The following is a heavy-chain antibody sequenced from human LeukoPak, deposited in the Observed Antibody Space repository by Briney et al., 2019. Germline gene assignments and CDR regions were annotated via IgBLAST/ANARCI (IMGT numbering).Heavy chain of an antibody. J-gene: IGHJ5*02. CDR3: ARDGRRRGYSAYDGDNWFDP. Sequence: SETLSLTCTVSGYSISSGYYWGWIRQPPGKGLECIGSIYHSGSTYSNPSLKSRVTISVDTSKNQFSLKLSSVTAADTAVYYCARDGRRRGYSAYDGDNWFDPWGQGTLVTVSS. D-gene: IGHD5-12*01. CDR2: IYHSGST. CDR1: GYSISSGYY. V-gene: IGHV4-38-2*02.